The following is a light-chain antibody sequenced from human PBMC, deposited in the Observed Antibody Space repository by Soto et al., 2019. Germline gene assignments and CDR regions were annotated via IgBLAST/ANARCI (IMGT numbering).Light chain of an antibody. CDR2: KAS. Sequence: DIQMTQSPSTLSGSVGDRVTITCRASQTISSWLAWYQQKPGKAPKLLIYKASTLKSGVPSRFSGSGSGTEFTLTISSLQPDDFATYYCQHHNSYSEAFGQGTKRDIK. J-gene: IGKJ1*01. CDR3: QHHNSYSEA. CDR1: QTISSW. V-gene: IGKV1-5*03.